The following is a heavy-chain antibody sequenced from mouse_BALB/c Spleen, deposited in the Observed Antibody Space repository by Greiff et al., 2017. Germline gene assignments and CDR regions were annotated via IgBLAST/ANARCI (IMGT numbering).Heavy chain of an antibody. CDR3: ARGRNGNPLAY. CDR2: ISDGGSYT. J-gene: IGHJ3*01. CDR1: GFTFSDYY. D-gene: IGHD2-1*01. Sequence: DVMLVESGGGLVKPGGSLKLSCAASGFTFSDYYMYWVRQTPEKRLEWVATISDGGSYTYYPDSVKGRFTISRDNAKNNLYLQMSSLKSEDTAMYYCARGRNGNPLAYWGQGTLVTVSA. V-gene: IGHV5-4*02.